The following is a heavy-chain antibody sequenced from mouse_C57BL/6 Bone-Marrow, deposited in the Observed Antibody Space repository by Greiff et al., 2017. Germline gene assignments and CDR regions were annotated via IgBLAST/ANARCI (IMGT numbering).Heavy chain of an antibody. J-gene: IGHJ4*01. Sequence: EVNLVDSGGGLVQPGGSMKLSCVASGFTFSNYWMNWVRQSPEKGLEWVAQIRLKSDNYATHYAESVKGRFTISRDDSKSSVYLQMNNLRAEDTGIYYCTVDYLRGAMDYWGQGTSVTVSS. CDR3: TVDYLRGAMDY. V-gene: IGHV6-3*01. CDR2: IRLKSDNYAT. CDR1: GFTFSNYW. D-gene: IGHD2-4*01.